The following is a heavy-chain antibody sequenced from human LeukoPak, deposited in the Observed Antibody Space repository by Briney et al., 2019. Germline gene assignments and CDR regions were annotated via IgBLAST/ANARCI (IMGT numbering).Heavy chain of an antibody. J-gene: IGHJ6*03. D-gene: IGHD5-24*01. CDR1: GFTFDDYA. V-gene: IGHV3-43D*03. Sequence: GGSLRLSCAASGFTFDDYAMHWVRHAPGKGLEWVSLISWDGGSTYYADSVKGRFTISRDNSKNSLYLQMNSLRAEDTALYYCAKGGDGYNPNYYYYMDVWGKGTTVTVSS. CDR2: ISWDGGST. CDR3: AKGGDGYNPNYYYYMDV.